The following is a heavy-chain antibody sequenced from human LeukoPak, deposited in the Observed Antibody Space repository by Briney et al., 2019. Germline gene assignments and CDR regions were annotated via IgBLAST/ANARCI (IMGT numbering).Heavy chain of an antibody. Sequence: GGSLRLSCAASGFTFSSYGMHWVRQAPGKGLEWVAFIRYDGSNKYYADSVKGRFTISRDNSKNTLYLQMNSLRAEDTAVYYCAKEPRGTNYYGSGSYIDYWGQGTLVTVSS. V-gene: IGHV3-30*02. J-gene: IGHJ4*02. D-gene: IGHD3-10*01. CDR3: AKEPRGTNYYGSGSYIDY. CDR2: IRYDGSNK. CDR1: GFTFSSYG.